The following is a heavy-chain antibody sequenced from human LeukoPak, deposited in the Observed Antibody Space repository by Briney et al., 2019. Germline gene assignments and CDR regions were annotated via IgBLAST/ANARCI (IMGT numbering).Heavy chain of an antibody. J-gene: IGHJ4*02. Sequence: GGSLRLXCAASGFTFSSYAMSWVRRAPGKGLEWVSAISGSGGSTYYADSVKGRFTISRDNSKNTLYLQMNSLRAEDTAVYYCAKVRRLLFFDYWGQGTLVTVSS. CDR3: AKVRRLLFFDY. D-gene: IGHD3-10*01. CDR2: ISGSGGST. CDR1: GFTFSSYA. V-gene: IGHV3-23*01.